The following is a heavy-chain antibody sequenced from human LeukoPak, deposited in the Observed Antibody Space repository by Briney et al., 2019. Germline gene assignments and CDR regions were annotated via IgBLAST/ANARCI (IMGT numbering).Heavy chain of an antibody. Sequence: PSETLSLTCSVSGGSISGYYWSWIRQPAGKGLEWIGRMDTSGSTDYNPSLKSRFTMSVDTSRNQLSLKLYSVTAADTAVYYCARDQGLTVSPYYYYCGMDVWGQGTTLTVSS. J-gene: IGHJ6*02. CDR2: MDTSGST. V-gene: IGHV4-4*07. D-gene: IGHD4-17*01. CDR1: GGSISGYY. CDR3: ARDQGLTVSPYYYYCGMDV.